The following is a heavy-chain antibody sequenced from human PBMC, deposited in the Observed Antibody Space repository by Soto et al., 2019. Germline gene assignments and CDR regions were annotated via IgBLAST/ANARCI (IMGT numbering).Heavy chain of an antibody. CDR3: ASDLSGRADV. V-gene: IGHV3-74*01. Sequence: GGSLRLSCAASGFTFSSYWMHWVRQAPGKGLVWVSRMNEDGGTTDYADSVEGRFTISRDNAKNTLYLQMNSLRVEDTAVYYCASDLSGRADVWGQGTTVTVSS. D-gene: IGHD3-10*01. J-gene: IGHJ6*02. CDR1: GFTFSSYW. CDR2: MNEDGGTT.